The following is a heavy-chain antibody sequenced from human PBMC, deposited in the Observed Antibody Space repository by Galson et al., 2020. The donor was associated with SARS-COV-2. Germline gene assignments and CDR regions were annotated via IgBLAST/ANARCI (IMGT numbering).Heavy chain of an antibody. CDR3: ARTRYLEAGYYMDV. V-gene: IGHV4-59*01. D-gene: IGHD3-3*01. CDR1: GGSISSYY. Sequence: SETLSLTCAVSGGSISSYYWSWIRQPPGKALEWVGYMFSNGGTKYNPSLKSRVTISGDTSKKQFSLILTSVTAADTAVYYCARTRYLEAGYYMDVWGKGTTVIVSS. CDR2: MFSNGGT. J-gene: IGHJ6*03.